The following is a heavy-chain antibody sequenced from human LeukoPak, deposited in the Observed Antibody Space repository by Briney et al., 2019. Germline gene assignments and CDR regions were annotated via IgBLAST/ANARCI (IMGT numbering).Heavy chain of an antibody. D-gene: IGHD4-17*01. Sequence: KAGGSLRLSCAASGFTFSTYSMHWVRQSPGKGLEWVSSISSGSGYIYYADSVKGRFTISRDNAKNSLYLQMNSLRAEDTAIYYCARDPGLDYGDYEASSWFDPWGQGTLVTVSP. CDR2: ISSGSGYI. V-gene: IGHV3-21*01. CDR3: ARDPGLDYGDYEASSWFDP. J-gene: IGHJ5*02. CDR1: GFTFSTYS.